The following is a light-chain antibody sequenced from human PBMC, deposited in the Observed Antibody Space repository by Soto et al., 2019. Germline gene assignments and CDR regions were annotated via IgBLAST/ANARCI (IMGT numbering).Light chain of an antibody. CDR3: SSYTSSSNVV. V-gene: IGLV2-14*01. Sequence: QSALTQPASVSGSPGQSITISCTGTSSDVGGYNYVSWYQQHPGKAPKLMICDVSNRPSGVSNRFSGSKSGNTASLTISGLQAEDEADYYCSSYTSSSNVVFGGGTKLTVL. J-gene: IGLJ2*01. CDR2: DVS. CDR1: SSDVGGYNY.